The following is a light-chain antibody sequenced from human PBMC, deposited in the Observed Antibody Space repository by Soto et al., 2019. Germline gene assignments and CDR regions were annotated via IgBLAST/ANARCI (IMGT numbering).Light chain of an antibody. CDR3: SSYSRSGTLI. CDR1: SGDIGDYNY. J-gene: IGLJ1*01. CDR2: DVS. V-gene: IGLV2-14*01. Sequence: QSVLTQPASVSGSPGQSITISCVGTSGDIGDYNYVSWYQQHPGKVPKVIIYDVSNRPSGVSYRFSGTKSGNTASLTVSGLQAEDEADYYCSSYSRSGTLIFGTGSMVTV.